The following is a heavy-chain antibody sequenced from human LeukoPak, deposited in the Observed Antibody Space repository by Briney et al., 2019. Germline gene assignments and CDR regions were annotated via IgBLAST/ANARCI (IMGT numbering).Heavy chain of an antibody. J-gene: IGHJ4*02. CDR1: GGSISSSSYY. D-gene: IGHD7-27*01. CDR2: IYYSGST. V-gene: IGHV4-39*07. CDR3: ARGNRNWAQENFDY. Sequence: SETLSLTCTVSGGSISSSSYYWGWIRQPPGKGLEWIGSIYYSGSTYYNPSLKSRVTISVDTSKNQFSLKLSSVTAADAAVYYCARGNRNWAQENFDYWGQGTLVTVSS.